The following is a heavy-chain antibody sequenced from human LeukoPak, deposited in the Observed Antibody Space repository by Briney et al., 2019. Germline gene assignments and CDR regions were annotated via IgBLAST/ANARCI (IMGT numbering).Heavy chain of an antibody. D-gene: IGHD5-12*01. Sequence: PSETLSLTCTVSGGSISSSSYYWGWIRQPPGKGLEWIGSIYYSGSTYPNPSLKSRVTISVDTSKNQFSLKLSSVTAADTAVYYCARGYSGYDYLRHLFDYWGQGTLVTVSS. J-gene: IGHJ4*02. V-gene: IGHV4-39*07. CDR2: IYYSGST. CDR3: ARGYSGYDYLRHLFDY. CDR1: GGSISSSSYY.